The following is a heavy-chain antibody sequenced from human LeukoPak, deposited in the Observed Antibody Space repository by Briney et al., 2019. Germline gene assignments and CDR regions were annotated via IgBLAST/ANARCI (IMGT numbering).Heavy chain of an antibody. D-gene: IGHD2-15*01. CDR3: ARFPYSSGGSCYPWGFDI. Sequence: GGSLRLCCAASGFTFSDYYMSWIRQAPGKGLEWVSYISSSGSTIYYADSVKGRFTISRDNAKNSLYLQMNSLRAEDTAVYYCARFPYSSGGSCYPWGFDIWGQGTMVTVSS. J-gene: IGHJ3*02. V-gene: IGHV3-11*04. CDR1: GFTFSDYY. CDR2: ISSSGSTI.